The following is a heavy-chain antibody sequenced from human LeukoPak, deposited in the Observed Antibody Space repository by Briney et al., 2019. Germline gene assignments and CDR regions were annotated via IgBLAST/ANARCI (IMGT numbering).Heavy chain of an antibody. J-gene: IGHJ4*02. V-gene: IGHV3-7*01. D-gene: IGHD3-22*01. CDR2: IKQDGSEK. CDR1: GFTFSRYW. Sequence: PGGSLRLSCAASGFTFSRYWMNWVRQAPGKGLEWVANIKQDGSEKKYVDSVKGRFTISRDKAKKSLYLQMNSLRAEDTAVYYCARGKYDSSGYPLLGFDYWGQGTLVTVSS. CDR3: ARGKYDSSGYPLLGFDY.